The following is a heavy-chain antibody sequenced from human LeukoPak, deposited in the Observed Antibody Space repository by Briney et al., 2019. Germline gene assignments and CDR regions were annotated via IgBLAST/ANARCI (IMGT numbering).Heavy chain of an antibody. D-gene: IGHD2-15*01. V-gene: IGHV1-24*01. J-gene: IGHJ5*02. CDR3: ATIILGYCSGGSCYSGSPRWFDP. CDR1: GYTLTELS. Sequence: RASVKVSCKVSGYTLTELSMHWVRQAPGKELEWMGGFDPEDGETIYAQKFQGRVTMTEDTSTDTAYMELSSLRSEDTAVYYCATIILGYCSGGSCYSGSPRWFDPWGQGTLVTVSS. CDR2: FDPEDGET.